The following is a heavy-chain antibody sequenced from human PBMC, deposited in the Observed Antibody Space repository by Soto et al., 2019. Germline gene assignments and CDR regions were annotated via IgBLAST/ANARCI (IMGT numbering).Heavy chain of an antibody. D-gene: IGHD1-26*01. CDR3: ASVVGANRDYYYYYVIDV. CDR2: IDPSDSYT. V-gene: IGHV5-10-1*01. Sequence: GESLKISCKGSGYSFTSYWISWVRQMPGKGLEWMGRIDPSDSYTNYSPSFQGHVTISADKSISTAYLQWSSLKASDTAMYYCASVVGANRDYYYYYVIDVWGQGTKVTV. CDR1: GYSFTSYW. J-gene: IGHJ6*02.